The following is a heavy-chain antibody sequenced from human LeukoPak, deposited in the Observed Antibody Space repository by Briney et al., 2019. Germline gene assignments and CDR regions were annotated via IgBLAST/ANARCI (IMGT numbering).Heavy chain of an antibody. Sequence: GGSLRLSCAASGFTFSNYWMHWVRQAPGKGLVWVSRINSDGINTSYADSVKGRFTISRDNAKNTLHLQMNSLRAEDTAVYYCTRPTRVLDYYDSSPLGVWGKGTTVTISS. CDR3: TRPTRVLDYYDSSPLGV. J-gene: IGHJ6*04. V-gene: IGHV3-74*01. CDR2: INSDGINT. D-gene: IGHD3-22*01. CDR1: GFTFSNYW.